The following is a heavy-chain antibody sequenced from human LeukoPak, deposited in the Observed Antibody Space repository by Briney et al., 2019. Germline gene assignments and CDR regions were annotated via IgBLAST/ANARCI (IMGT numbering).Heavy chain of an antibody. D-gene: IGHD6-6*01. J-gene: IGHJ4*02. CDR3: AGDKSIAARRPGGY. CDR1: GYTFTGYY. CDR2: INPNSGGT. Sequence: ASVKVSCKASGYTFTGYYMHWVRQAPGQGLEWMGWINPNSGGTNYAQKFQGRVTMTRDTSISTAYMELSRLRSDDTAVYYCAGDKSIAARRPGGYWGQGTLVTVSS. V-gene: IGHV1-2*02.